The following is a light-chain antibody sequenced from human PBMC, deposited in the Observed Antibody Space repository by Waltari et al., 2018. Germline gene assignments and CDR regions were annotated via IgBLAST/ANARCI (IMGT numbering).Light chain of an antibody. CDR3: QMYVRLPVT. J-gene: IGKJ1*01. Sequence: SRRASQSVGRALAWYQQKPGQAPSLLIYDASSRATGISDKFSGSGSGTDFSLTISRVEPEDFAVYFCQMYVRLPVTFGQGTKVEVK. V-gene: IGKV3-20*01. CDR1: QSVGRA. CDR2: DAS.